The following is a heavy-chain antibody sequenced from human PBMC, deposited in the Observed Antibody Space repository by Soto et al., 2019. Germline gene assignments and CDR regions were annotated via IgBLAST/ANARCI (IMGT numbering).Heavy chain of an antibody. J-gene: IGHJ6*02. V-gene: IGHV1-69*01. D-gene: IGHD3-16*01. CDR1: GGTFSSHA. Sequence: QVQLVQSGAEVKKPGSSVKVSCKASGGTFSSHAISWVRQAPGQGLEWMGGIIPFFKAANYAQKFQGRVKITADDSTSTAYMHLYSLRSEDTAVYYCARDVPLNYYDGTFSYYAMDVWGQGTTVTVSS. CDR3: ARDVPLNYYDGTFSYYAMDV. CDR2: IIPFFKAA.